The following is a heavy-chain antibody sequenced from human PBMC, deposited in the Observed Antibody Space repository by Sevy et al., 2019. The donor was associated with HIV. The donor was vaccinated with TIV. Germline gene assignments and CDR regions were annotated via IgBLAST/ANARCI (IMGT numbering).Heavy chain of an antibody. Sequence: GESLKISCKGSGYSFSTYWIGWVRQMPGKGLEWMGMIYPGDSDTRYSPSFQGQVTISADKPISTAYLQWSSLKASDTAMYYCARQGSGYSSGWVDYWGQGTLVTVSS. J-gene: IGHJ4*02. CDR1: GYSFSTYW. D-gene: IGHD6-19*01. V-gene: IGHV5-51*01. CDR2: IYPGDSDT. CDR3: ARQGSGYSSGWVDY.